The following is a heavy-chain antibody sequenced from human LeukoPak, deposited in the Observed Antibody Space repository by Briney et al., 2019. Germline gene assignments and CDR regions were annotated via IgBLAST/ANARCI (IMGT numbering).Heavy chain of an antibody. V-gene: IGHV3-11*01. CDR2: ISRSGSTK. CDR1: GFTLSDYN. Sequence: GGSLRLSCAASGFTLSDYNMRWIRQAPGRGLEWVSSISRSGSTKYYADSVKGRFTISRDNAKNSLFLQMNSLRAEDTAVYYCARVLRYCSGGNCYSGGLGYMDVWGKGTTVTISS. J-gene: IGHJ6*03. D-gene: IGHD2-15*01. CDR3: ARVLRYCSGGNCYSGGLGYMDV.